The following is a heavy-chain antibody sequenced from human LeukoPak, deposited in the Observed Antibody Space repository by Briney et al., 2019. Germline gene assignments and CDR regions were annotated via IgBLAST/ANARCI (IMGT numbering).Heavy chain of an antibody. J-gene: IGHJ4*02. CDR2: IYYSGST. Sequence: SETLSLTCTVSGGSISSGDYYWSWIRQPPGKGLEWIGYIYYSGSTYYNPSLKSRVTISVDTSKNQFSLKLSSVTAADTAVYYCARDRGEEAPHFDYWGQGTLVTVSS. CDR1: GGSISSGDYY. V-gene: IGHV4-30-4*02. CDR3: ARDRGEEAPHFDY. D-gene: IGHD3-10*01.